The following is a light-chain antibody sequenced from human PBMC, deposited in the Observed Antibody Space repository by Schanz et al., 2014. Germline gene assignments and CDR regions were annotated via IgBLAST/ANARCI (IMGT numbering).Light chain of an antibody. Sequence: QSVLTQPPSASGTPGQRVTISCSGSSSNIGSETVHWYQQLPGTAPKLLMYNNNQRPSGVPDRFSGSKSGTSASLAISGLQSEDEADYYCSSYTSSSTLVVFGGGTKLTVL. CDR3: SSYTSSSTLVV. CDR2: NNN. CDR1: SSNIGSET. J-gene: IGLJ2*01. V-gene: IGLV1-44*01.